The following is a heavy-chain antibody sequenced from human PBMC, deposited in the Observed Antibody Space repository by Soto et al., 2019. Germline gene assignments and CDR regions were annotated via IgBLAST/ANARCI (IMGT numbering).Heavy chain of an antibody. CDR3: ARHEMAVDTLTYYFDY. D-gene: IGHD6-19*01. J-gene: IGHJ4*02. V-gene: IGHV4-59*08. CDR2: IYYSGST. Sequence: QVQLQESGPGLVKPSETLSLTCTVSGGSISSYYWSWIRQPPGKGLEWIGYIYYSGSTNYNPSLKSRVTISVDTSKNQFSLKLSSVTAADTAVYYCARHEMAVDTLTYYFDYWGQGTLVTVSS. CDR1: GGSISSYY.